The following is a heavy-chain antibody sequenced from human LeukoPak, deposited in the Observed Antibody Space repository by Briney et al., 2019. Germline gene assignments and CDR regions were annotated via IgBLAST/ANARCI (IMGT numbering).Heavy chain of an antibody. CDR1: GFSFSNYA. CDR2: ISKDGSMK. CDR3: AGESFDY. V-gene: IGHV3-30*04. J-gene: IGHJ3*01. Sequence: GGSLRLACAPSGFSFSNYAMDWVRPAPGKGLEWVAVISKDGSMKYYSDSVKGRFTVSRDNSIHTVYLEMNSLKTEYTAVYYCAGESFDYWSQGTMVTVSS.